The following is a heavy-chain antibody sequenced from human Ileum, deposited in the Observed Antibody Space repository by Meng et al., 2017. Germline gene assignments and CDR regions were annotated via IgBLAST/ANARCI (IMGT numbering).Heavy chain of an antibody. V-gene: IGHV4-34*01. J-gene: IGHJ4*02. CDR3: ATGVDWAKSGNI. D-gene: IGHD3-9*01. CDR2: LHPGGST. Sequence: QVRLRQWAAGLLTPSETLSLPCAVYDGPLGGYYLSWIRQPPRKGLEWVGELHPGGSTSYNPSLQSRVTIAVDTSKNQFSVTLSSVSAADTAVYYCATGVDWAKSGNIWGQGTLVTVSS. CDR1: DGPLGGYY.